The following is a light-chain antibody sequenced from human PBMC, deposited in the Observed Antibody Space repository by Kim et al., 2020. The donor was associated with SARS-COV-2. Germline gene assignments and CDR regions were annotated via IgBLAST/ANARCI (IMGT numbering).Light chain of an antibody. Sequence: LAPGERASLACRASQSVSSSYLAWYQQKPGQAPRLLIYGASSRATGIPDRFSGSGSGTDFTLTISRLEPEDFAVYYCQQYGSSPYTFGQGTKLEI. CDR1: QSVSSSY. CDR2: GAS. J-gene: IGKJ2*01. CDR3: QQYGSSPYT. V-gene: IGKV3-20*01.